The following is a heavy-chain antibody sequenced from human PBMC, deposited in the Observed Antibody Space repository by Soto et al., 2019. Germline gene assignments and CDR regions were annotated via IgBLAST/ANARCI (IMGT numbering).Heavy chain of an antibody. V-gene: IGHV4-4*07. J-gene: IGHJ4*02. Sequence: QVQLQESGPGLVKPSETLSLTCSVSGGSISSYYWNWIRQPAGKGLEWIGRIYSSGSTNYNPSLKSRVTMSVDSSKNQFSLKVSSVTAADTAVYYCARAIGSAIAATLDYWGQGTLVTVSS. CDR3: ARAIGSAIAATLDY. CDR2: IYSSGST. D-gene: IGHD2-15*01. CDR1: GGSISSYY.